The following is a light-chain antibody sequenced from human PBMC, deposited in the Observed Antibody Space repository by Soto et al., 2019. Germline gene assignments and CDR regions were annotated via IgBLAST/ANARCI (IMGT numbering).Light chain of an antibody. CDR3: HQYHNWPMT. CDR2: GPS. CDR1: QSVRSN. V-gene: IGKV3-15*01. Sequence: EIVLTQSPATLSVSPGERATVSCRASQSVRSNLAWYQQKPGQVPRLLIYGPSIRATGIPDRFMGSGSGTEFTLTISSLQSEDFAVYYCHQYHNWPMTFGQGTRLEIE. J-gene: IGKJ5*01.